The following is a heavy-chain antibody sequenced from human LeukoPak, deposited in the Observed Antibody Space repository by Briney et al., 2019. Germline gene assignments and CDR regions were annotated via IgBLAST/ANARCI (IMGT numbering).Heavy chain of an antibody. CDR3: AKVRSSSWYPSYMDV. V-gene: IGHV3-23*01. CDR1: GFTFSYYG. CDR2: MSAIGGST. D-gene: IGHD6-13*01. Sequence: GASLRPSCAASGFTFSYYGIMCVRHAPRERLQWVSAMSAIGGSTYYTDSLKGRFTISRENSKTTLYLQMNRLRAEDTVVYYCAKVRSSSWYPSYMDVCGKGATVTVSS. J-gene: IGHJ6*03.